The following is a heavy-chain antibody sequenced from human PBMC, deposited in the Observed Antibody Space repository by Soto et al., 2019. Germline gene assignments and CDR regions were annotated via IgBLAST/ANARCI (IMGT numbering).Heavy chain of an antibody. D-gene: IGHD6-13*01. CDR3: AKDRSLLGWVYLVVDY. CDR2: INYNSGSV. V-gene: IGHV3-9*01. CDR1: GFTFDVYA. J-gene: IGHJ4*02. Sequence: EVQLVDSGGGWVQPGRSLRLSCAASGFTFDVYAMDWVRQAPGKGLEWVSGINYNSGSVGYADSVKGPFTIYRDNAKNSLQLQMKSLRAEDTAVYYCAKDRSLLGWVYLVVDYWGQGTLVTVSP.